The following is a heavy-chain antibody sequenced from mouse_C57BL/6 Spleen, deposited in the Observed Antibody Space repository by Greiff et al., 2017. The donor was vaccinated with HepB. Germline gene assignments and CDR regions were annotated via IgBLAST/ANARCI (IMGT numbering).Heavy chain of an antibody. CDR2: IHPNSGST. CDR1: GYTFTSYW. Sequence: QVQLQQPGAELVKPGASVKLSCKASGYTFTSYWMHWVKQRPGQGLEWIGMIHPNSGSTNYNEKFKSKATLTVDKSSSTAYMQLSSLTSEDSAVYYCARGPPSYDYLAWFAYWGQGTLVTVSA. J-gene: IGHJ3*01. V-gene: IGHV1-64*01. D-gene: IGHD2-4*01. CDR3: ARGPPSYDYLAWFAY.